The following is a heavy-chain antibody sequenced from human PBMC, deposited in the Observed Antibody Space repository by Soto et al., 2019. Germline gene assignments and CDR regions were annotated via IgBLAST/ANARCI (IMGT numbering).Heavy chain of an antibody. CDR3: AKDRPDIVVVPDAILPPNYFYYGMDV. CDR1: GFTFSSYA. Sequence: GGSLRLSCAASGFTFSSYAMSRVLQAPGKGLEWVSAISGSGGSTYYADSVKGRFTISRDNSKNTLKLQVNSLRAEDTAVDYFAKDRPDIVVVPDAILPPNYFYYGMDVWGQGTTVIVAS. CDR2: ISGSGGST. V-gene: IGHV3-23*01. J-gene: IGHJ6*02. D-gene: IGHD2-2*02.